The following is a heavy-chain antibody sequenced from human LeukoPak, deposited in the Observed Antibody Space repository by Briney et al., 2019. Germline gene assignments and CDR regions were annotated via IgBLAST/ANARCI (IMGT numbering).Heavy chain of an antibody. CDR3: ARSRAVTSSFDY. V-gene: IGHV4-34*01. J-gene: IGHJ4*02. Sequence: PSETLSLTCAVYGGSFSGYYWSWIRQPPGKGLEWTGEINHSGSTNYNPSLKSRVTMSVDTSKNQFALKLSSVTAADTAVYYCARSRAVTSSFDYWGQGNLVTVSS. D-gene: IGHD4-17*01. CDR2: INHSGST. CDR1: GGSFSGYY.